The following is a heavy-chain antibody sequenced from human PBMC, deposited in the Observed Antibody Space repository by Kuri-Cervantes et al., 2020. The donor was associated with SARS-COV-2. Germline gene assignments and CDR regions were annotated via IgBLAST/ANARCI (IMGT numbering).Heavy chain of an antibody. V-gene: IGHV3-15*07. CDR1: GGSISSGGYS. J-gene: IGHJ4*02. CDR3: TTEGWGDYEGIDY. Sequence: GGSLRLSCAVSGGSISSGGYSWSWIRQPPGKGLEWVGRIKSKTDGGTTDYAAPVKGRFTISRDDSKNTLYLQMNSLKTEDTAVYYCTTEGWGDYEGIDYWGQGTLVTVSS. CDR2: IKSKTDGGTT. D-gene: IGHD4-17*01.